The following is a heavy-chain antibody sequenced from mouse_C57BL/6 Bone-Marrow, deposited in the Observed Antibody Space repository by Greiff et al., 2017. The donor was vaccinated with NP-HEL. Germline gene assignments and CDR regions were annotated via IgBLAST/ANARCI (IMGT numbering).Heavy chain of an antibody. D-gene: IGHD2-2*01. Sequence: QVQLQQSGAELARPGASVKLSCKASGYTFTSYGISWVKQRTGQGLEWIGEIYPRSGNIDYNGKFKGKATMTAYKSSSTAYMELRSLTSEDSAVYFCSRFLVTTDFDHWGHGTTLTVSS. J-gene: IGHJ2*01. CDR3: SRFLVTTDFDH. V-gene: IGHV1-81*01. CDR1: GYTFTSYG. CDR2: IYPRSGNI.